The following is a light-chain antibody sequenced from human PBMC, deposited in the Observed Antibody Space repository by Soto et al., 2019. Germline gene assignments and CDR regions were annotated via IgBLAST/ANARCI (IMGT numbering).Light chain of an antibody. V-gene: IGLV2-23*02. CDR1: SSDVGGYNY. J-gene: IGLJ3*02. CDR3: FSYAGDSTWV. CDR2: EVT. Sequence: QSALTQPPSASGSPGQSVTISCTGTSSDVGGYNYVSWYQQHPGKVPKLMIYEVTKRPSGISNRFSGSKSGSTASLTISGLQAEDEADYFCFSYAGDSTWVFGGGTKVTVL.